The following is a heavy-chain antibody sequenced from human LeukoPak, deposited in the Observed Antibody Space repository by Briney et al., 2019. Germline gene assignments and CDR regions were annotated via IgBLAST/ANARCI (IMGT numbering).Heavy chain of an antibody. J-gene: IGHJ4*02. V-gene: IGHV1-18*01. CDR3: VREGPRRLYDFWSGAYLAY. D-gene: IGHD3-3*01. Sequence: ASVKVSCKASGYTFTSYGISWVRQAPGQGLEWMGWISAYNGNTNYAQKLQGRVTMTTDTSTSTAYMELRSLRSDDTAVYYCVREGPRRLYDFWSGAYLAYWGQGTLVTVSS. CDR1: GYTFTSYG. CDR2: ISAYNGNT.